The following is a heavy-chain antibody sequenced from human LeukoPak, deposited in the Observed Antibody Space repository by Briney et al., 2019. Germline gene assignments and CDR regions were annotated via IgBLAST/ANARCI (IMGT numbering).Heavy chain of an antibody. J-gene: IGHJ4*02. CDR2: ISSNGGST. Sequence: GGSLRLPCAASGFTFSSYAMHWVRQAPGKGLEYVSAISSNGGSTYYANSVKGRFTISRDNSKNTLYLQMGSLRAEDMAVYYCARGTKQQLVPSFDYWGQGTLVTVSS. CDR1: GFTFSSYA. CDR3: ARGTKQQLVPSFDY. V-gene: IGHV3-64*01. D-gene: IGHD6-13*01.